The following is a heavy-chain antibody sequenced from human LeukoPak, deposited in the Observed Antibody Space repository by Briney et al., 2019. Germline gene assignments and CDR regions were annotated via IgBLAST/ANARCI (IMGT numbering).Heavy chain of an antibody. CDR1: GFTFSTYA. Sequence: GGSLRLSCSAPGFTFSTYATHWVRQAPRKGLEYVSAISSNGGSTYYADSVRGRFTISRDNSKKTLYLQMSSLRTEDTAVYYCVTLGLASPSHYWGQGTLVTVSS. V-gene: IGHV3-64D*09. CDR2: ISSNGGST. D-gene: IGHD3/OR15-3a*01. CDR3: VTLGLASPSHY. J-gene: IGHJ4*02.